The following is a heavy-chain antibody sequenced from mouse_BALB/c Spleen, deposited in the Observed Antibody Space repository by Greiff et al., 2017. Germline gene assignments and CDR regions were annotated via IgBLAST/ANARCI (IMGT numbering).Heavy chain of an antibody. Sequence: EVMLVESGGGLVKPGGSLKLSCAASGFTFSDYYMYWVRQTPEKRLEWVATISDGGSYTYYPDTVKGRFTISRDNAKNTLYLQMSSLKSEDTALYYCARHDYDWYFDVWGAGTTVTVSS. CDR2: ISDGGSYT. CDR1: GFTFSDYY. D-gene: IGHD2-4*01. CDR3: ARHDYDWYFDV. V-gene: IGHV5-4*02. J-gene: IGHJ1*01.